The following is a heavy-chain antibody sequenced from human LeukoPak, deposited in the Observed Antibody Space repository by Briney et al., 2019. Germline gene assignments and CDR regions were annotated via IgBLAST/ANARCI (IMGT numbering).Heavy chain of an antibody. CDR3: ARDGSVTMSHGMDV. D-gene: IGHD4-17*01. V-gene: IGHV3-11*05. Sequence: GGSLRLSCGASGFSFSDHYMNWIRQAPGKGLEWISYISGSGTYINYADSVKGRFTISRDNAKNSVYLQMNCLRAEDTAVYYCARDGSVTMSHGMDVWGQGSTVTVSS. CDR2: ISGSGTYI. CDR1: GFSFSDHY. J-gene: IGHJ6*02.